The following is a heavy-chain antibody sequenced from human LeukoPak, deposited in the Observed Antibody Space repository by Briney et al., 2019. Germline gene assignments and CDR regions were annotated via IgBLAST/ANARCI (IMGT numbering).Heavy chain of an antibody. V-gene: IGHV4-39*07. CDR1: GGSIGSTNHY. J-gene: IGHJ6*03. CDR3: ARAGGTYYYYMDV. Sequence: PSETLSLTCTVSGGSIGSTNHYWGWIRQPPGKGLEWIANIYYSGSTYYNPSLKSRVTISVDTSKNQFSLKLSSVTAADTAVYYCARAGGTYYYYMDVWGKGTTVTISS. CDR2: IYYSGST. D-gene: IGHD2-15*01.